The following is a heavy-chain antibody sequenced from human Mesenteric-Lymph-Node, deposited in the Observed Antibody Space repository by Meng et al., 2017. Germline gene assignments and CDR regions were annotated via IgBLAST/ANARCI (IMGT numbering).Heavy chain of an antibody. Sequence: GGSLRLSCAASGFTFSSYAMSWVRQAPGKGLEWVSAISGSGGSTYYADSVKGRFTISRDNAKNSLYLQMNSLRAEDTAVYYCARDQSSGWYKEFDYWGQGTLVTVSS. CDR3: ARDQSSGWYKEFDY. J-gene: IGHJ4*02. CDR1: GFTFSSYA. D-gene: IGHD6-19*01. V-gene: IGHV3-23*01. CDR2: ISGSGGST.